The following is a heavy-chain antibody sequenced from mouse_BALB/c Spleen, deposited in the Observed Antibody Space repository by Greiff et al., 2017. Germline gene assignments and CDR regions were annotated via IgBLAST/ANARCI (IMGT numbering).Heavy chain of an antibody. V-gene: IGHV1S22*01. D-gene: IGHD3-3*01. CDR3: SKEGTRRAMDY. Sequence: LQQPGSELVRPGASVKLSCKASGYTFPSYWMHWVKQRPGQGLEWIGNIYPGSGSTNYDEKFKSKATLTVDTSSSTAYMQLSSLTSEDSAVYDCSKEGTRRAMDYWGQGTSVTVSS. CDR1: GYTFPSYW. J-gene: IGHJ4*01. CDR2: IYPGSGST.